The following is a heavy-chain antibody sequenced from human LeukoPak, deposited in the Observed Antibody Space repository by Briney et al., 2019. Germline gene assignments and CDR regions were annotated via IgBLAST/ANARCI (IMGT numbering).Heavy chain of an antibody. CDR2: IYWDDDR. J-gene: IGHJ4*02. Sequence: KESGPTLVKPTQTLTLTCTFSGFSLSTSGVGVGWIRQPPGKALEWLALIYWDDDRRYSPSLKSRLTITKDTSKNQVVLTMTNMDPVDTATYYCAHRQVYYYGSGSCGYFDYWGQGTLVTVSS. CDR1: GFSLSTSGVG. V-gene: IGHV2-5*02. D-gene: IGHD3-10*01. CDR3: AHRQVYYYGSGSCGYFDY.